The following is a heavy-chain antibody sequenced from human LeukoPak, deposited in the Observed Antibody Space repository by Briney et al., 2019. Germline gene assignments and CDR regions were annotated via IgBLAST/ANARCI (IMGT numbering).Heavy chain of an antibody. V-gene: IGHV3-15*01. D-gene: IGHD6-13*01. Sequence: GGSLRLSCAASGFTFSNAWMSWVRQAPGKGLEWVGRIKSKTDGGTTDYAAPVKGRFTISRDDSKNTLYLQMNSLKTEDTAVYYCTTDRSRQYRSSSWYDENYYYYGMDVWGKGTTVTVSS. CDR1: GFTFSNAW. J-gene: IGHJ6*04. CDR2: IKSKTDGGTT. CDR3: TTDRSRQYRSSSWYDENYYYYGMDV.